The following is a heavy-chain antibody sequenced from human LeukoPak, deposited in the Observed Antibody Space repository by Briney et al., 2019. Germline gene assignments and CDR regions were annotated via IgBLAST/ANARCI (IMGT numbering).Heavy chain of an antibody. Sequence: PGGSLRLSCAASGFTFSSYSMNWVRQAPGKGLEWVSSISSSSSYIYYADSVKGRFTISRDNAKNSLYLQMNSLRAEDTAVYYCARAENIVVVPAAPFDYWGQGTLVTVSS. CDR1: GFTFSSYS. J-gene: IGHJ4*02. CDR3: ARAENIVVVPAAPFDY. V-gene: IGHV3-21*01. D-gene: IGHD2-2*01. CDR2: ISSSSSYI.